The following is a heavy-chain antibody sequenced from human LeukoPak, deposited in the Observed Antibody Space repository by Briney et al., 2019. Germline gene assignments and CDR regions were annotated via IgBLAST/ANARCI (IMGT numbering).Heavy chain of an antibody. CDR3: ARSVTGYYPYYFDY. J-gene: IGHJ4*02. D-gene: IGHD3-9*01. V-gene: IGHV4-31*02. CDR2: IYYSGST. Sequence: WIRQPPGKGLEWVGYIYYSGSTYYNPSLKSRVTISVDTSKNQFSLKLSSVTAADTAVYYCARSVTGYYPYYFDYWGQGTLVTVSS.